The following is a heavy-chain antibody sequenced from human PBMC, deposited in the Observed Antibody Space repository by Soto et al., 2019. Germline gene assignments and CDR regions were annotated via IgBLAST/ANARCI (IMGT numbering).Heavy chain of an antibody. D-gene: IGHD3-9*01. Sequence: EVQLVESGGGLVQPGGALRLSCATSGFILSDCAMNWVRQAPGKGLEWVTYIRSSNSVIDYADSVNGRFTVSRDNARNSLYVQMNSLSAEDRVVYNSARDLSWGFNWYYCMGVWVKWTTVTVSS. J-gene: IGHJ6*03. CDR1: GFILSDCA. CDR2: IRSSNSVI. V-gene: IGHV3-48*01. CDR3: ARDLSWGFNWYYCMGV.